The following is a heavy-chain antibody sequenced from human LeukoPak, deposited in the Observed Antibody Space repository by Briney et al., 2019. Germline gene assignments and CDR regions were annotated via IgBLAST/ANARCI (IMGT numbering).Heavy chain of an antibody. V-gene: IGHV3-30*01. D-gene: IGHD5-12*01. J-gene: IGHJ4*02. CDR1: GFTFSSYA. CDR3: ARDWDSGYSYFDY. Sequence: GGSLRLSCAASGFTFSSYAMHWVRQAPGKGLEWVAVISYDGSNKYYADSVKGRFTISRDNSKNTLYLQMNSLRAEDTAVYYCARDWDSGYSYFDYWGQGTLVTVSS. CDR2: ISYDGSNK.